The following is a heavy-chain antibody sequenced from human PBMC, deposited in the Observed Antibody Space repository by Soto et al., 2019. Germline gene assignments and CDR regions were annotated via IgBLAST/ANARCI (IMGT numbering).Heavy chain of an antibody. CDR1: GGSIGSGDYY. CDR3: ASSGDSDYYDSSGYPTGNWYFDL. J-gene: IGHJ2*01. V-gene: IGHV4-30-4*01. Sequence: KTSETLSLTCTVSGGSIGSGDYYWSWIRQPPGKGLEWIGYIYYSGSTYYNPSLKSRVTISVDTSKNQFSLELSSVTAADTAVYYCASSGDSDYYDSSGYPTGNWYFDLWGRGTLVTVSS. CDR2: IYYSGST. D-gene: IGHD3-22*01.